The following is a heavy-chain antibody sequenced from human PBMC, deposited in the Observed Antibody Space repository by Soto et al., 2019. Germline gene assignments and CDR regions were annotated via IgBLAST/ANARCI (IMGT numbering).Heavy chain of an antibody. V-gene: IGHV1-3*01. J-gene: IGHJ2*01. CDR1: GYTFTSYA. D-gene: IGHD1-26*01. Sequence: VASVKVSCTASGYTFTSYAMHWVRQAPGQRLEWMGWINAGNGNTKYSQKFQGRVTITRDTSASTAYMELSSLRSEDTAVYYCARGGSLYWYFDLWGRGTLVTVSS. CDR2: INAGNGNT. CDR3: ARGGSLYWYFDL.